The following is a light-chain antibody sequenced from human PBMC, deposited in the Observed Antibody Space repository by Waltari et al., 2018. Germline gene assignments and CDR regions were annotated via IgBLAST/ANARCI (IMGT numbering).Light chain of an antibody. CDR3: QQYKSPTWT. CDR2: KAS. V-gene: IGKV1-5*03. J-gene: IGKJ1*01. CDR1: KRISGW. Sequence: DIQLTQSPSTLSAFVGDRVTITCRACKRISGWLAWEQQKPGKAPNLLIFKASNLESGVPSRFRGSGSGTEFTLTINSLQPDDFATYYCQQYKSPTWTFGQGTKVEIK.